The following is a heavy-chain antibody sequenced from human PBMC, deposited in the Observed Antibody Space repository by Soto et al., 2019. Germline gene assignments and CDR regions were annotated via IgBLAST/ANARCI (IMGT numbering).Heavy chain of an antibody. CDR1: GYTFTSYG. D-gene: IGHD2-8*02. CDR3: ARRDWWLFDY. J-gene: IGHJ4*02. CDR2: INAGNGNT. Sequence: ASVKVSCKASGYTFTSYGISWVRQAPGQRLEWMGWINAGNGNTKYSQKFQGRVTITRDTSASTACMELSSLRSEDTAVYYCARRDWWLFDYCGKGTLVPVSS. V-gene: IGHV1-3*01.